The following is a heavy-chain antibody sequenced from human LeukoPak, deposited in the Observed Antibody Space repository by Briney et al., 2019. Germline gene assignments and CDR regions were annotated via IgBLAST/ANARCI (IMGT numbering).Heavy chain of an antibody. J-gene: IGHJ4*02. CDR2: IHHGGST. V-gene: IGHV4-38-2*01. D-gene: IGHD2-21*02. CDR3: ATNVTYSFGN. Sequence: KSSETLSLTCAVSAYSISSGYYWGWIRQPPGKGLEWIGSIHHGGSTYYNPSLKSRITISIDRSKNQFSLKLNSVTAADSAVYYCATNVTYSFGNWGQGTLVTVSS. CDR1: AYSISSGYY.